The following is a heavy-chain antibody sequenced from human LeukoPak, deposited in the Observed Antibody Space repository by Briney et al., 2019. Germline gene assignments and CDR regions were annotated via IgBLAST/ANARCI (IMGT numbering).Heavy chain of an antibody. V-gene: IGHV4-4*09. CDR1: GGSISSYY. J-gene: IGHJ6*03. CDR3: ARTPGSGSYGGYYYMDV. D-gene: IGHD3-10*01. Sequence: KSSETLSPTCTVSGGSISSYYWSWIRQPPGKGLEWIGYIYTSGSTNYNPSLKSRVTISVDTSKNQFSLKLSSVTAADTAVYYCARTPGSGSYGGYYYMDVWGKGTTVTVSS. CDR2: IYTSGST.